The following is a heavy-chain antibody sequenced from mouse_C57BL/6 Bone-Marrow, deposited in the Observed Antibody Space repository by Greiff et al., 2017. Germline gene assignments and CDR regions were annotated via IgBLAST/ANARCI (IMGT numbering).Heavy chain of an antibody. V-gene: IGHV1-26*01. Sequence: VQLQQSGPELVKPGASVKISCKASGYTFTDYYMNWVKQSHGKSLEWIGDINPNNGGTSYNQKFKGKATLTVDTSSSTAYMELRSLTSEDSAVYYSARGTTVWGQGTTLTVSS. CDR3: ARGTTV. CDR2: INPNNGGT. D-gene: IGHD1-1*01. CDR1: GYTFTDYY. J-gene: IGHJ2*01.